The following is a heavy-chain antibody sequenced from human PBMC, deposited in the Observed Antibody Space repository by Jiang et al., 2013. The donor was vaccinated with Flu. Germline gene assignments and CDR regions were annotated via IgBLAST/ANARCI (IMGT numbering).Heavy chain of an antibody. J-gene: IGHJ4*02. D-gene: IGHD3-22*01. Sequence: VQLVESGPGLVKPSETLSLTCTVSGASIKSGGYYWSWIRQHPGKGLEWIGYIYNSGSTDYNPSLKSRVFISVDTSKNQFSLKLSSVTAADTAVYYCASGYYYDSSGYYPLFVYWGQGMLVTVSA. CDR3: ASGYYYDSSGYYPLFVY. V-gene: IGHV4-31*03. CDR2: IYNSGST. CDR1: GASIKSGGYY.